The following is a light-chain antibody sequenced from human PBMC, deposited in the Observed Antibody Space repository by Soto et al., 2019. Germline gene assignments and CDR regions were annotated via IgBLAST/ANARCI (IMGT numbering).Light chain of an antibody. CDR1: QSISTW. Sequence: DIQMTQSPSTLPASVGDRVTITCRANQSISTWLAWYQQKPGKAPNLLIYKASRLETGVPSRFSCSGSGTEFTLTINFLQPDDFATYYCQQYNSYSPLTFGGGTKVEIK. CDR3: QQYNSYSPLT. CDR2: KAS. J-gene: IGKJ4*01. V-gene: IGKV1-5*03.